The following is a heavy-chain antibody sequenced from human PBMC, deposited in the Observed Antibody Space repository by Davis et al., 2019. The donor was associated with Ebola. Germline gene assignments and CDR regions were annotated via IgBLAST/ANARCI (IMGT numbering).Heavy chain of an antibody. CDR3: ANLTGYSSSWFIFFDY. J-gene: IGHJ4*02. Sequence: PGGSLRLSCAASGFTFSSYGMHWVRQAPGKGLEWVAVISYDGSNKYYADSVKGRFTISRDNSKNTLYLQMDSLRAEDTAVYYCANLTGYSSSWFIFFDYWGQGTLVTVSS. V-gene: IGHV3-30*18. CDR1: GFTFSSYG. D-gene: IGHD6-13*01. CDR2: ISYDGSNK.